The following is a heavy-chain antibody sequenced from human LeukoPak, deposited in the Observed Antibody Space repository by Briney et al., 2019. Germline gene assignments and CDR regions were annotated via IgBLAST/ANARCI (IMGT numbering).Heavy chain of an antibody. J-gene: IGHJ3*02. CDR1: GFTFSSYD. V-gene: IGHV3-23*01. Sequence: GGSLRLSCAASGFTFSSYDMSWVRQAPGKGLEWVSYISGAGGTTYYADSVKGRFTISRDNSKNTMYLQMNSLRAEDTAVYYCAKDLVATTYRDAFDIWGQGTMVTVSS. D-gene: IGHD5-12*01. CDR3: AKDLVATTYRDAFDI. CDR2: ISGAGGTT.